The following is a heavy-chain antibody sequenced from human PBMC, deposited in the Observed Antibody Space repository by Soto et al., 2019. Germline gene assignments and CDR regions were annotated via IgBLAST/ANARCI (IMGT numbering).Heavy chain of an antibody. Sequence: GGSLRLSCAASGFTFSSYAMSWVRQAPGKGLEWVSAISGSGGSTYYADSVKGRFTISRDNSKNTLYLQMNSLRAEDTAVYYCAKTQATYDFWSGYYWFDPWGQGTLVTVYS. D-gene: IGHD3-3*01. J-gene: IGHJ5*02. V-gene: IGHV3-23*01. CDR2: ISGSGGST. CDR3: AKTQATYDFWSGYYWFDP. CDR1: GFTFSSYA.